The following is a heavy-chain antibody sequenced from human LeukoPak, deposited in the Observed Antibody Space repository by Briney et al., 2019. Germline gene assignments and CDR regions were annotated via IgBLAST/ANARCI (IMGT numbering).Heavy chain of an antibody. Sequence: ASVKVSXKASGYIFTNYDINWVRQATGQGLEWMGWMNPNSGNTGYAQKFQGRVTMTRNTSISTAYMELSSLRSEDTAVYYCARSPYSSSGWFDPWGQGTPVTVSS. V-gene: IGHV1-8*01. CDR1: GYIFTNYD. CDR3: ARSPYSSSGWFDP. D-gene: IGHD6-13*01. J-gene: IGHJ5*02. CDR2: MNPNSGNT.